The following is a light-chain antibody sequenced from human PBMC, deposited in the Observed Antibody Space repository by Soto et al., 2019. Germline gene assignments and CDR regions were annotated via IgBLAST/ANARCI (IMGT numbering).Light chain of an antibody. Sequence: ILLTQSPFALSLSPSDTSTLAGRASQSVRTYVAWYQQRRGQAPRLLIYSTSTRATGIPDRFFGSGSGTDFTLTIRRLEPEDFAVYYCQQYGHLPQTFCGGTKVDIK. J-gene: IGKJ4*02. CDR2: STS. CDR3: QQYGHLPQT. V-gene: IGKV3-20*01. CDR1: QSVRTY.